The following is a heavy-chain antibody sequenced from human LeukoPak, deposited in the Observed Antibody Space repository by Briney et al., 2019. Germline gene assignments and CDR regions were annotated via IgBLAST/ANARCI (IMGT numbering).Heavy chain of an antibody. J-gene: IGHJ4*02. CDR3: ASGYCSGGSCYSIDY. D-gene: IGHD2-15*01. V-gene: IGHV4-4*07. CDR2: VYTSGRT. CDR1: GGSISSYS. Sequence: PSETLSLTCTVSGGSISSYSWSWIRQPAGKGLEWIGRVYTSGRTNYNPSLKSRVTISVDTSKNQFSLKLSSVTAADTAVYYCASGYCSGGSCYSIDYWGQGTLVTVSS.